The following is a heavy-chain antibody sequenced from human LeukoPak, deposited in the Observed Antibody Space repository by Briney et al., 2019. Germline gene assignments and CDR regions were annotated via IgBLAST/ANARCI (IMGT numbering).Heavy chain of an antibody. D-gene: IGHD6-19*01. CDR3: ARDGEAVAGTRGYYFDY. J-gene: IGHJ4*02. CDR2: INWNGGST. Sequence: GGSLSLSCAASGFTFDDYGMSWVRQAPGKGLEWVSGINWNGGSTGYADSVKGRFTISRDNAKNSLYLQMNSLRAEDTALYYCARDGEAVAGTRGYYFDYWGQGTLVTVSS. CDR1: GFTFDDYG. V-gene: IGHV3-20*04.